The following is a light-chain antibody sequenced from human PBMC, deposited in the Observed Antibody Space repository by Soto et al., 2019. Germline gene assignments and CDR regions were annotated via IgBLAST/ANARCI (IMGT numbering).Light chain of an antibody. Sequence: EVVLTQSPATLSLSPGQRATLSCRASHSVGTNLMWYQQKPGQPPRLLISYASNRATGIPGRFSGGGSGTDFTLTISSLEPEDVAVYYWQQRNYCVSFGGGTKVDIK. J-gene: IGKJ4*01. V-gene: IGKV3-11*01. CDR1: HSVGTN. CDR3: QQRNYCVS. CDR2: YAS.